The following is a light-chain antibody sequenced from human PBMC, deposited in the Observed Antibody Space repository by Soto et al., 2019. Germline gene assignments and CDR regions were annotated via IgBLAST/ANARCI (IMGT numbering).Light chain of an antibody. CDR1: QSISSW. V-gene: IGKV1-5*01. CDR2: DAS. J-gene: IGKJ1*01. Sequence: DIQMTQSPSTLSASVGDRVTITSRASQSISSWLAWYQQKPGKAPKLLIYDASSLESGVPSRFSGSGSGTEFTLTISSLQPDDFATYYCQQYNSYWTFGQGTKVDNK. CDR3: QQYNSYWT.